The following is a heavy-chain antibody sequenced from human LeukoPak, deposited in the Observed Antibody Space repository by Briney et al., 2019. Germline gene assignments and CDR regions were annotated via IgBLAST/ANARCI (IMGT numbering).Heavy chain of an antibody. V-gene: IGHV3-9*01. D-gene: IGHD3-22*01. CDR2: ISWNSGSI. Sequence: HTGGSLRLSCAASGFTFDDYAMHWVRHAPGKGLEWVSGISWNSGSIGYADSVKGRFTISRDNAKNSLYLQMNSLRAEDTALYYCAKGPGYYDSSGSTDYWGQGTLVTVSS. CDR1: GFTFDDYA. J-gene: IGHJ4*02. CDR3: AKGPGYYDSSGSTDY.